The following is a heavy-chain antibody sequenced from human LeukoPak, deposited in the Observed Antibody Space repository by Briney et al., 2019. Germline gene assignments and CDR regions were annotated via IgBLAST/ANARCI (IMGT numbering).Heavy chain of an antibody. D-gene: IGHD6-13*01. V-gene: IGHV1-18*01. CDR2: ISAYNGNT. CDR3: ARDSDITAAGTDFDY. J-gene: IGHJ4*02. Sequence: VASVKVSCKASGYTFTSYGITWVRQAPRQGLEWMGWISAYNGNTNYAQRLQGRVTMTTDTSTSTAYMELRSLTSDDTAVYYCARDSDITAAGTDFDYWGQGTLVTVSS. CDR1: GYTFTSYG.